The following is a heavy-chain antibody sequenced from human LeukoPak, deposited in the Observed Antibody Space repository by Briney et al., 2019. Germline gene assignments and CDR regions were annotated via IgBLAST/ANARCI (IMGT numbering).Heavy chain of an antibody. Sequence: GRSLRLSCAASGFTFSSYGMHWVRQAPGKGLEWVAVIWYDGINKYYADSVKGRFTISRDNSKNTLYLQMNSLRAEDTAVYYCARGRTTVSNWFDPWGQGTLATVSS. CDR2: IWYDGINK. V-gene: IGHV3-33*01. CDR1: GFTFSSYG. D-gene: IGHD4-17*01. CDR3: ARGRTTVSNWFDP. J-gene: IGHJ5*02.